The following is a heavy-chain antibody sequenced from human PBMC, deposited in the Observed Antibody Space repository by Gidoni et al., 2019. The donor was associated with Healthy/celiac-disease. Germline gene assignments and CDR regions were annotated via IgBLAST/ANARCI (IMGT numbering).Heavy chain of an antibody. J-gene: IGHJ3*02. CDR2: INHSGST. V-gene: IGHV4-34*01. D-gene: IGHD3-16*02. Sequence: QVQLQQWGAGLLKPSETLSLTFAVHGGSFSGSYWSWIRQPPGKGLEWIGEINHSGSTNYNPSLKSRVTISVDTSKNQFSLKLSSVTAADTAVYYCARGDYDYVWGSYRFHAFDIWGQGTMVTVSS. CDR1: GGSFSGSY. CDR3: ARGDYDYVWGSYRFHAFDI.